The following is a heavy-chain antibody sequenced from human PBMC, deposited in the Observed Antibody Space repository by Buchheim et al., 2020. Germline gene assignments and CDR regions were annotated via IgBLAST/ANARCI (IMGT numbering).Heavy chain of an antibody. Sequence: QVQLVQSGAEVKKPGASVKVSCKASGYTFTSYYMHWVRQAPGQGLEWMGIINPNGGGTSYAQKFQGRVTMTRDTSTSTAYMELSCLRSEDTAVYYCAVSGWSYWYFDLWGRGTL. V-gene: IGHV1-46*01. D-gene: IGHD6-19*01. J-gene: IGHJ2*01. CDR1: GYTFTSYY. CDR2: INPNGGGT. CDR3: AVSGWSYWYFDL.